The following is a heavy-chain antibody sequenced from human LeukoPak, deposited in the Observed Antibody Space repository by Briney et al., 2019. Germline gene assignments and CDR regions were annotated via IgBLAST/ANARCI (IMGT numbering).Heavy chain of an antibody. V-gene: IGHV3-23*01. J-gene: IGHJ4*02. CDR2: ISGSGDST. CDR3: AKKSSAIVVVTAY. Sequence: GGSLRLSCAASGLTLTDYAMSWVRQAPGKGLEWVSGISGSGDSTYYADSVKGRYTISRDNSKNTLYLQMNSLRAEDTAVYYCAKKSSAIVVVTAYWGQGTLVTVSS. D-gene: IGHD3-22*01. CDR1: GLTLTDYA.